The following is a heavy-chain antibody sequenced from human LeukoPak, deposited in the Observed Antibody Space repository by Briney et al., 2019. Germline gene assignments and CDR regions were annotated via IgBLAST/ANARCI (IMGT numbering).Heavy chain of an antibody. CDR2: ISYDGSNK. J-gene: IGHJ5*02. D-gene: IGHD2-2*01. V-gene: IGHV3-30*03. CDR3: ARDREAVVPAAHIWFDP. Sequence: GGSLRLSCAASGFTFSSYGMHWVRQAPGKGLEWVAVISYDGSNKYYADSVKGRFTISRDNSKNTLYLQMNSLRAEDTAVYYCARDREAVVPAAHIWFDPWGQGTLVTVSS. CDR1: GFTFSSYG.